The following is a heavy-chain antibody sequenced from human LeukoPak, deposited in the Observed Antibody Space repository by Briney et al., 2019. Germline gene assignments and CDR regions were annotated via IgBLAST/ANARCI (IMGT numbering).Heavy chain of an antibody. CDR3: ARDTPTDDAFDI. Sequence: ASVKVSCKASGYTFTSYYMHWVRQAPGQGLEWMGIINPSGGSTSYAQKFQGRVTMTRDMSTSTVYMELSSLRSEDTAVYYCARDTPTDDAFDIWGQGTMVTVSS. J-gene: IGHJ3*02. CDR2: INPSGGST. V-gene: IGHV1-46*01. CDR1: GYTFTSYY.